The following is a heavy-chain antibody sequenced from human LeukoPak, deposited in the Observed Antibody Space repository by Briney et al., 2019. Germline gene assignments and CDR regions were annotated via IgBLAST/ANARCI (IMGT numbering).Heavy chain of an antibody. CDR2: ISGSGGST. D-gene: IGHD3-3*01. Sequence: GGSLRLSCAASGLIFSSYAMSWVRHAQGKGREWVSAISGSGGSTYYADSVKGRFTISRDNSKNTLYLQMNSLRAEDTAVYYCAKDLPDYDFWSGPDAFDIWGQGTMVTVSS. CDR1: GLIFSSYA. J-gene: IGHJ3*02. V-gene: IGHV3-23*01. CDR3: AKDLPDYDFWSGPDAFDI.